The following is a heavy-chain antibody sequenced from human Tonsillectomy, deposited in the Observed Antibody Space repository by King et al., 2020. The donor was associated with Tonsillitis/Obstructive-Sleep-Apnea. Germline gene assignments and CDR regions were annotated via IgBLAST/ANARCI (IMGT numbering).Heavy chain of an antibody. CDR2: ISSSGSTI. J-gene: IGHJ4*02. D-gene: IGHD6-13*01. Sequence: VQLVESGGGLVQPGGSLRLSCAASGFTFSSYEMNWVRQAPGKGLEWVSYISSSGSTIYYADSVKGRFTISRDNAKNSLYLQMNSLRAEDTAVYYCARELIAAAAHFDDWGQGTLVTVSS. V-gene: IGHV3-48*03. CDR3: ARELIAAAAHFDD. CDR1: GFTFSSYE.